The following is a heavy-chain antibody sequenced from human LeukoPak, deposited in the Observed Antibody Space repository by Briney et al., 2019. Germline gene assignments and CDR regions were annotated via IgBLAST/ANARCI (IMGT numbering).Heavy chain of an antibody. CDR1: EFTLSDHY. CDR2: TRNKANSYTT. Sequence: QTGGSLRLSCAATEFTLSDHYMDWVRQAPGKGLEWIGRTRNKANSYTTEYAASVKGRFTISRDDSKNSLYLQMNSLKTEDTAVYYCARWDSAVTGYYWGQGTLVTVSS. CDR3: ARWDSAVTGYY. D-gene: IGHD3-9*01. V-gene: IGHV3-72*01. J-gene: IGHJ4*02.